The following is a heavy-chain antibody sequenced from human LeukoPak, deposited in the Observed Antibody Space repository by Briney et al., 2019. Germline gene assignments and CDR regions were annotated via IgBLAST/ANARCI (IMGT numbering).Heavy chain of an antibody. Sequence: ETLSLTCTVSGGSITSYYGSWIRQPAGKGLEWIGRIYTSGSTNYNPSLKSRVTMSVDTSKNQFSLKLSSVTAADTPVYYLAEMARRGVAVAGWIDPRGQGTSGTVYS. CDR1: GGSITSYY. J-gene: IGHJ5*02. CDR3: AEMARRGVAVAGWIDP. D-gene: IGHD6-19*01. V-gene: IGHV4-4*07. CDR2: IYTSGST.